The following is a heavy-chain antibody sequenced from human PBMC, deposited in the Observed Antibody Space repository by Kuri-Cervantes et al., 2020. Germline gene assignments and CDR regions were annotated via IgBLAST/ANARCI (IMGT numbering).Heavy chain of an antibody. CDR3: ARLRADSSGYYWSYYFDY. CDR1: GGSFSGYH. J-gene: IGHJ4*02. CDR2: INHRGST. Sequence: GSLRLSCAVYGGSFSGYHWSWIRQPPGKGLEWIGEINHRGSTNYNPSLKSRVTISVDTSKNQFSLKLSSVTAADTAVYYCARLRADSSGYYWSYYFDYWGQGTLVTVSS. V-gene: IGHV4-34*01. D-gene: IGHD3-22*01.